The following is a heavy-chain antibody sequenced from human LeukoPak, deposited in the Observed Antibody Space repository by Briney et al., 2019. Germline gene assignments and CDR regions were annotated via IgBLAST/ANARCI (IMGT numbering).Heavy chain of an antibody. CDR2: INPNSGGT. D-gene: IGHD3-22*01. Sequence: ASVKVSCKASGYTFTGYYMHWVRQAPGQGLEWMGWINPNSGGTNYAQNFQDRVTMTRDTSINTAYMELSRLRSDDTAVYYCARDQNYYDSSGYFGIDYWGQGTLVTVSS. V-gene: IGHV1-2*02. J-gene: IGHJ4*02. CDR1: GYTFTGYY. CDR3: ARDQNYYDSSGYFGIDY.